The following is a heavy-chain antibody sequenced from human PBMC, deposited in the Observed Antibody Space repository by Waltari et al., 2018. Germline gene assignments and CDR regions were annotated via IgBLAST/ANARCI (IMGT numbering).Heavy chain of an antibody. CDR3: ARDYCDRTNCHGLDV. CDR2: ISYNGRNI. CDR1: AFTFSSSA. J-gene: IGHJ6*02. Sequence: QVQLVESGGGVVQPGRSLRVSCQDSAFTFSSSAIPWVRQAPGKGLEWVGVISYNGRNIYYVDSVKGLFTISRDNSKKTLYMQMNSLRAEDTAVYYCARDYCDRTNCHGLDVWGQGTTVTVSS. D-gene: IGHD3-22*01. V-gene: IGHV3-30*04.